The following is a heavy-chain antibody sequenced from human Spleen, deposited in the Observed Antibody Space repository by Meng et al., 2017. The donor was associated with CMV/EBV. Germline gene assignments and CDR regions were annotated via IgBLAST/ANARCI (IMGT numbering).Heavy chain of an antibody. D-gene: IGHD5-12*01. Sequence: SETLSLTCTVSGGSISSSSYYWGWIRQPPGKGLEWIGSIYYSGSTYYNPSLKSRVTISVDTSKNQFSLKLSSVTAADTAVYYCARAHIYSGYDTGRAFDIWGQGTTVTVSS. CDR1: GGSISSSSYY. CDR2: IYYSGST. J-gene: IGHJ3*02. V-gene: IGHV4-39*07. CDR3: ARAHIYSGYDTGRAFDI.